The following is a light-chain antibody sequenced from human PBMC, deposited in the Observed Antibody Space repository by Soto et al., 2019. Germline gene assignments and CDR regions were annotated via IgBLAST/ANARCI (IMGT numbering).Light chain of an antibody. CDR2: DAS. V-gene: IGKV3-20*01. Sequence: EFVLTQSPGTLSLSTGERATLSCRASQTVRNNYLAWYQQKPGQAPRLLIYDASSRATGIPDRFSGGGSGTDFTLTISRLEPEDFAVYYCQQFSSSSWTFGQGTKVDIK. CDR1: QTVRNNY. CDR3: QQFSSSSWT. J-gene: IGKJ1*01.